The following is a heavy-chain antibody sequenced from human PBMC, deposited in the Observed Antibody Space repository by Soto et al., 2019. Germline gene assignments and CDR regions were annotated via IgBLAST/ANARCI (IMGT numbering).Heavy chain of an antibody. CDR1: GFTFSSYA. D-gene: IGHD3-10*01. V-gene: IGHV3-30-3*01. J-gene: IGHJ5*02. Sequence: GGSLRLSCAASGFTFSSYAMHWVRQAPGKGLEWVAVISYDGSNKYYADSVKGRFTISRDNSKNTLYLQMNSLRAEDTAVYYCARGRGMVRGVISPLRRWFDPRGQGTLVTVSS. CDR2: ISYDGSNK. CDR3: ARGRGMVRGVISPLRRWFDP.